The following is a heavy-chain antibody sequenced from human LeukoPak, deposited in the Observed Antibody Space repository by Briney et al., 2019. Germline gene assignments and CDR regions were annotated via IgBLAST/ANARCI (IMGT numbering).Heavy chain of an antibody. V-gene: IGHV3-53*01. CDR3: AKRSAESSGYFDS. Sequence: GGSLRLSCAASGFTVSSNYMSWVRQAPGKGLEWVSVIYSGGSTYYADSVKGRFTISRDNSKNTLYLQMNSLRAEDTAIYYCAKRSAESSGYFDSWGQGTLVTVSS. CDR2: IYSGGST. CDR1: GFTVSSNY. J-gene: IGHJ4*02. D-gene: IGHD6-19*01.